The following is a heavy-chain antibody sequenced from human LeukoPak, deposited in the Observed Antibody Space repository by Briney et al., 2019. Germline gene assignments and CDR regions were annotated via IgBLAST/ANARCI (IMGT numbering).Heavy chain of an antibody. CDR2: INQDGSEK. J-gene: IGHJ6*02. CDR1: RFTFSRYW. Sequence: GGSLRLSCAASRFTFSRYWMSWVRRTPGKGLEWVANINQDGSEKSYVDSVKGRFTISRDNTKNSLYLQMNSLRVEDTALYYCARGSGHDRVYYYGMDVWGQGTTVTVSS. CDR3: ARGSGHDRVYYYGMDV. V-gene: IGHV3-7*03. D-gene: IGHD5-12*01.